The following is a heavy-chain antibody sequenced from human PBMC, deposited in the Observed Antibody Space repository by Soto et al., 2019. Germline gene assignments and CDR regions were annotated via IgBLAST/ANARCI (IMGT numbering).Heavy chain of an antibody. CDR1: GGSFSGYY. CDR3: ARTKNYFDY. Sequence: SETLSLTCAVYGGSFSGYYWSWIRQPPGKGLEWIGEINHSGSTNYNPSLKSRVTISVDTSKNQFSLKLSSVTAADTAVYYCARTKNYFDYWGQGTLVTVSS. CDR2: INHSGST. D-gene: IGHD2-8*01. V-gene: IGHV4-34*01. J-gene: IGHJ4*02.